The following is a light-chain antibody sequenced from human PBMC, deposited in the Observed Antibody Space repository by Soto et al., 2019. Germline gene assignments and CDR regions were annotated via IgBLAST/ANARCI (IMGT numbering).Light chain of an antibody. Sequence: EVMLTQSPGTLSLSPGERATLSCRASQSVSSNYLAWYQQKSGHAPRLRIYGASNRAPGIPDRFGGSGSGTDFTLTIRSLEPEDFAVSYCLQYDTSPRTFGQGTKLEFK. V-gene: IGKV3-20*01. CDR2: GAS. J-gene: IGKJ1*01. CDR1: QSVSSNY. CDR3: LQYDTSPRT.